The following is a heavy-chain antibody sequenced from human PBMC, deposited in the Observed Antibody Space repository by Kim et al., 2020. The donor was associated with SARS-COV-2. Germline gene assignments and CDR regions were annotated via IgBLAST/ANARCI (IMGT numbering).Heavy chain of an antibody. CDR3: ARDPTLYDSSGYGIDY. CDR2: INPNSGGT. J-gene: IGHJ4*02. D-gene: IGHD3-22*01. V-gene: IGHV1-2*02. Sequence: ASVKVSCKASGYTFTGYYMHWVRQAPGQGLEWMGWINPNSGGTNYAQKFQGRVTMTRDTSISTAYMELSRLRSDDTAVYYCARDPTLYDSSGYGIDYWGQRTLVTVSS. CDR1: GYTFTGYY.